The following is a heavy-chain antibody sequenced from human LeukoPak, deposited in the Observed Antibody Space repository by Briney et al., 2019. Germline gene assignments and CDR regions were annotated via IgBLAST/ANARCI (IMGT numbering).Heavy chain of an antibody. D-gene: IGHD4-23*01. J-gene: IGHJ3*02. CDR3: ARSLIDYGGSYDAFDI. Sequence: SVKVSCKASGGTFSTYAISWVRQAPGQGLEWMGGITPILGTANYAQKFQGRVTINADQSTSTAYMELSSLRSEDTAVYYCARSLIDYGGSYDAFDIWGQGAMVTISS. V-gene: IGHV1-69*10. CDR2: ITPILGTA. CDR1: GGTFSTYA.